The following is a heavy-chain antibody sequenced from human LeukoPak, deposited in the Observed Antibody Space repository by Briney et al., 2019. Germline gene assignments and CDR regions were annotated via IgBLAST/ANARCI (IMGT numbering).Heavy chain of an antibody. CDR1: GGSFSGYY. D-gene: IGHD2-15*01. J-gene: IGHJ4*02. CDR3: ARMVAATVSVDY. CDR2: INHSGST. Sequence: PSATLSLTCAVYGGSFSGYYWSWIRQPPGKGLEWIGEINHSGSTNYNPSLKSRVTISVDTSKNQFSLKLTSVTAADTAVYYCARMVAATVSVDYWGQGTLVTVSS. V-gene: IGHV4-34*01.